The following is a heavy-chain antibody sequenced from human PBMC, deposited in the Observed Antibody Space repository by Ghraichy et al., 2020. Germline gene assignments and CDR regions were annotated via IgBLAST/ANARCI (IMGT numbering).Heavy chain of an antibody. Sequence: GGSLRLSCAASGFTFSNYWMSWVRQAPGKGLEWVANIKQDGSEKYYVDSVRGRFTISRDNAKNSLYLQMNSLRAEDTAVYYCARKIKAVVPAATPPGYYYYGMDVWGQGTTVTVSS. CDR1: GFTFSNYW. J-gene: IGHJ6*02. D-gene: IGHD2-2*02. CDR2: IKQDGSEK. CDR3: ARKIKAVVPAATPPGYYYYGMDV. V-gene: IGHV3-7*01.